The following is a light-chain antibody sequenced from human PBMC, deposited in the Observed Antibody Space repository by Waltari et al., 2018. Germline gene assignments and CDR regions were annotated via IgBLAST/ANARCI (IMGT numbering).Light chain of an antibody. CDR3: LRYGGSPMYS. J-gene: IGKJ2*03. V-gene: IGKV3-20*01. CDR2: GAS. Sequence: ETELTQAPGTLSVSPGEAGTLSWRASQSVAGSYLAWYQQKPGQAPRVLSHGASTRGSGIPVRFSGRGSGTDFALTIGRLDPEDFAVYYCLRYGGSPMYSFGQGTKLE. CDR1: QSVAGSY.